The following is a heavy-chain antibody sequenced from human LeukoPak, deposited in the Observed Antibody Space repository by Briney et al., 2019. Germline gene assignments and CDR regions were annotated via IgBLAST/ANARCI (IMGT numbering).Heavy chain of an antibody. Sequence: PGGSLRLSGAASGVTVSSNYMSWVRQAPGKGLEWVSVIYSSGSTYYADSVKGRFTISRDNSKNTLYLQMNSLRAEDTAVYYCARLSVGATNPDYWGQGTLVTVSS. D-gene: IGHD1-26*01. J-gene: IGHJ4*02. CDR1: GVTVSSNY. CDR2: IYSSGST. CDR3: ARLSVGATNPDY. V-gene: IGHV3-66*04.